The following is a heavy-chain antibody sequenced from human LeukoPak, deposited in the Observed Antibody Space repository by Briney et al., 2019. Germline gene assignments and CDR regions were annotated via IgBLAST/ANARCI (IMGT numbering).Heavy chain of an antibody. V-gene: IGHV3-30-3*01. CDR3: ARDGVEYSSSWYRGGDY. Sequence: GGSLRLSCAASGFIFSNFPLHWVRQTPDKGLECVAIMSSDGDTKYYANSVRGRFTVSRDNSKNTVYLQMNSLRAEDTAVYYCARDGVEYSSSWYRGGDYWGQGTLVTVSS. CDR2: MSSDGDTK. D-gene: IGHD6-13*01. CDR1: GFIFSNFP. J-gene: IGHJ4*02.